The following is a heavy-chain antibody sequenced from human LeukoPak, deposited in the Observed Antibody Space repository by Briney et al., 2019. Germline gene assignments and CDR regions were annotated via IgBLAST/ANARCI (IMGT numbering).Heavy chain of an antibody. CDR3: ARELAFLLDP. CDR1: GGSISSYY. D-gene: IGHD3-3*02. Sequence: GSLRLSCTVSGGSISSYYWSWIRQPPGKGLEWIGYIYYSGSTNYNPSLKSRVTISVDTSKNQFSLKLSSVTAADTAVYYCARELAFLLDPWGQGTLVTVSS. V-gene: IGHV4-59*01. J-gene: IGHJ5*02. CDR2: IYYSGST.